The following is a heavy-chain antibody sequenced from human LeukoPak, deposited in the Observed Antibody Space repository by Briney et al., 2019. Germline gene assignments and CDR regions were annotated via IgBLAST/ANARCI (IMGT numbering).Heavy chain of an antibody. CDR2: ISHSGTT. CDR3: VRGVGQLRSDY. CDR1: GYSISSNYF. J-gene: IGHJ4*02. D-gene: IGHD1-1*01. Sequence: SETLSLTCAVSGYSISSNYFWGWIRQPPGKGLEWIGTISHSGTTFYKPSLKSRVTISLDTSKNQFSLRLTSVTAADTAVYYCVRGVGQLRSDYWGQGTLVTVSS. V-gene: IGHV4-38-2*01.